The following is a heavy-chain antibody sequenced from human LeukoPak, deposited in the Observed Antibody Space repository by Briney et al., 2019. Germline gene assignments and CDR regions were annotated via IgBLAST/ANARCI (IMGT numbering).Heavy chain of an antibody. J-gene: IGHJ4*02. CDR3: VKDRPNYYGSNCHYYRQNGDY. CDR1: GFTFSIYP. Sequence: GGSLRLSCAAPGFTFSIYPMSSVPQAPGKGLEWGSSITSISSASFYADSVKGRFPISNDNYRDTLYLQMNSLRAGDTAIYYCVKDRPNYYGSNCHYYRQNGDYWGQGTLVAVSS. D-gene: IGHD3-22*01. CDR2: ITSISSAS. V-gene: IGHV3-23*01.